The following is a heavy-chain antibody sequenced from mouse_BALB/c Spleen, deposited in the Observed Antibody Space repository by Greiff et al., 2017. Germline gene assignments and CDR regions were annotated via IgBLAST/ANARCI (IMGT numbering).Heavy chain of an antibody. Sequence: EVQLQQSGAELVKPGASVKLSCTASGFNIKDTYMHWVKQRPEQGLEWIGRIDPANGNTKYDPKFQGKATITADTSSNTAYLQLSSLTSEDTAVYYCARAYYGNYVWFAYWGQGTLVTVSA. V-gene: IGHV14-3*02. D-gene: IGHD2-10*01. CDR1: GFNIKDTY. J-gene: IGHJ3*01. CDR3: ARAYYGNYVWFAY. CDR2: IDPANGNT.